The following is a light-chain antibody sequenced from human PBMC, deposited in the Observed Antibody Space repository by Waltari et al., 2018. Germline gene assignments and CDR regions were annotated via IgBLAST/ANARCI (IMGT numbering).Light chain of an antibody. CDR1: SGHSSNI. V-gene: IGLV4-69*01. CDR3: QTGGHGTWV. J-gene: IGLJ3*02. Sequence: QLVLTQSPSASASLGASVKLTCTLSSGHSSNIIAWLQQQPGAGPRYLMKVNSDGSHSKGDEIPDRVSGSSSGAERYLTISSVQSDDEADYYCQTGGHGTWVFGGGTKLTVL. CDR2: VNSDGSH.